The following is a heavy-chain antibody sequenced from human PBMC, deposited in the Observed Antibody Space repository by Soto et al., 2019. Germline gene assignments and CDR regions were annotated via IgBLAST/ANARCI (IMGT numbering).Heavy chain of an antibody. CDR1: VGSISSYY. CDR3: ASRMLDETRLDY. J-gene: IGHJ4*02. Sequence: PSETLSLTCTVCVGSISSYYWSWIRQPPGKGLEGIGYFYCSGGTKXXPSLKCRVXISVETSENQVXLKLIXFTSADPAVYYCASRMLDETRLDYWAQGTLVTVSS. CDR2: FYCSGGT. V-gene: IGHV4-59*01. D-gene: IGHD2-8*01.